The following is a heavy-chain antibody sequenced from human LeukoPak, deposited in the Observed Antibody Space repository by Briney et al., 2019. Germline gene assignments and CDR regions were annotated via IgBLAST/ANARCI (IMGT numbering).Heavy chain of an antibody. CDR2: ITGSGGTT. V-gene: IGHV3-23*01. CDR3: AKDFSPESNRLRPFDY. D-gene: IGHD3-16*02. J-gene: IGHJ4*02. CDR1: GFTFSSHA. Sequence: GGSLTLSCAASGFTFSSHATSWVRQAPGKGLEWVSTITGSGGTTKYADSVKGRFTISRDNSTNTLDLQMNSLRAEDTAIFYCAKDFSPESNRLRPFDYWGQGTLVTVSS.